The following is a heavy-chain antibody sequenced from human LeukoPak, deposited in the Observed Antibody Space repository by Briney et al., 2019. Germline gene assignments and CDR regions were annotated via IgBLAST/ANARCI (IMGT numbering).Heavy chain of an antibody. Sequence: QAGGSLRLSCAASGFAFSDYNMTWVRQAPGKGLEWVSYITNWSGTIYYADSVKGRFTIYRDNAKNSLYLQMNSLRAEDTAVYYCARSDAPMDKHFDYWGQGTLVTVSS. CDR1: GFAFSDYN. CDR2: ITNWSGTI. J-gene: IGHJ4*02. CDR3: ARSDAPMDKHFDY. V-gene: IGHV3-48*04. D-gene: IGHD3-10*01.